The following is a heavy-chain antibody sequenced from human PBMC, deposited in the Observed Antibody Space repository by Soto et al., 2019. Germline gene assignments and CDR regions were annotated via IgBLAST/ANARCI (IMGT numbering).Heavy chain of an antibody. CDR1: GFTFDDYT. D-gene: IGHD2-2*01. V-gene: IGHV3-43*01. CDR2: ISWDGGST. Sequence: PVGSLRLSCAASGFTFDDYTMHWVRQAPGKGLEWVSLISWDGGSTYYADSVKGRFTISRDNSKNSLYLQMNSLRTEDTALYYCAKDIWRFGKYQPMDVWGQGTTVTVSS. CDR3: AKDIWRFGKYQPMDV. J-gene: IGHJ6*02.